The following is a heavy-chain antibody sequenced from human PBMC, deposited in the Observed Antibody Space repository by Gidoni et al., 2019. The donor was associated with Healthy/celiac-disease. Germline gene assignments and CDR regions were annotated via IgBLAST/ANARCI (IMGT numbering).Heavy chain of an antibody. CDR1: GFTFDDYA. D-gene: IGHD2-2*01. Sequence: EVQLVESGGGVVQPGGSLRLSCAASGFTFDDYAMHWVRQAPGKGLEGVSLISGDGGSTYYADAVKGRFTISRDNSKNSLYLQRNSLRTEDTALYYCARSPDIVVVPAASDHYYYYYGMDVWGQGTTVTVSS. J-gene: IGHJ6*02. V-gene: IGHV3-43*02. CDR3: ARSPDIVVVPAASDHYYYYYGMDV. CDR2: ISGDGGST.